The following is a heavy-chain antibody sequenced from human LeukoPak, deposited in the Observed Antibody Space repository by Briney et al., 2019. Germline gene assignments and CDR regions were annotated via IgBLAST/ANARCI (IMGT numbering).Heavy chain of an antibody. CDR2: ISYDGSNK. CDR3: VRDPLNVLRFLEWFGYYFDY. Sequence: GRSLRLSCAASGFTFSSYAMHWVRQAPGKGLEWVAVISYDGSNKYYADSVKGRFTISRDNSKNTLYLQMNSLRAEDTAVYYCVRDPLNVLRFLEWFGYYFDYWGQGTLVTVSS. D-gene: IGHD3-3*01. J-gene: IGHJ4*02. V-gene: IGHV3-30-3*01. CDR1: GFTFSSYA.